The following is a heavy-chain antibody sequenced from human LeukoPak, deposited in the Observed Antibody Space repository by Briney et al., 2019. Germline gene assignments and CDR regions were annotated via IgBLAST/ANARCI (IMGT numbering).Heavy chain of an antibody. CDR3: ARSLMDEAAA. D-gene: IGHD6-13*01. V-gene: IGHV4-4*07. Sequence: KSSEILSLTCTVSGDPISSYYYNWIRQSAGKGLEWIGRIYSSGTTDYNPSLRSRITMSVDTSKNQFFLKLRSVTAADTAVYYCARSLMDEAAAWGQGILVTVSS. CDR2: IYSSGTT. CDR1: GDPISSYY. J-gene: IGHJ4*02.